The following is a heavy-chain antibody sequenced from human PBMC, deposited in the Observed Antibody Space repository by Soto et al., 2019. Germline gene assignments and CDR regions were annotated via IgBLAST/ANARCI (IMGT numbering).Heavy chain of an antibody. Sequence: SETLSLTCTVSGGSISSGGYYWGWIRQHPGKGLEWIGYIYYSGSTYYNPSLKSRVTISVDTSKNQFSLKLSSVTAADTAVYYCARDRNDYVWGSYRHYFDYWGQGTLVTVSS. CDR1: GGSISSGGYY. J-gene: IGHJ4*02. CDR2: IYYSGST. V-gene: IGHV4-31*03. CDR3: ARDRNDYVWGSYRHYFDY. D-gene: IGHD3-16*02.